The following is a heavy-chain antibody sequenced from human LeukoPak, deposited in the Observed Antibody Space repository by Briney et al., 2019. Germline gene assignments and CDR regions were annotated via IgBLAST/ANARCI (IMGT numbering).Heavy chain of an antibody. CDR1: GHTFTSYY. J-gene: IGHJ5*02. V-gene: IGHV1-46*01. D-gene: IGHD1-26*01. Sequence: ASVKVSCRASGHTFTSYYMHWVRQAPGQGLEWMGINPSSGSTAYAQKFQGRVTMTRDTSTSTVYMELSSLTSEDTAVYYCARDGSSQHTELHNWVGLWGPGTLVTVSS. CDR3: ARDGSSQHTELHNWVGL. CDR2: NPSSGST.